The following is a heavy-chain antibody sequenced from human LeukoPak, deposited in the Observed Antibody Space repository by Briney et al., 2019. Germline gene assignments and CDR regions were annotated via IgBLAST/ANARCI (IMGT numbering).Heavy chain of an antibody. Sequence: SVKVSCKASGGTFSSCAISWVRQAPGQGLEWMGRIIPILGIANYAQKFQGRVTITADKSTSTAYMELSSLRSEDTAVYYCARAGLYSSLFDYWGQGTLVTVSS. D-gene: IGHD6-19*01. CDR2: IIPILGIA. V-gene: IGHV1-69*04. J-gene: IGHJ4*02. CDR1: GGTFSSCA. CDR3: ARAGLYSSLFDY.